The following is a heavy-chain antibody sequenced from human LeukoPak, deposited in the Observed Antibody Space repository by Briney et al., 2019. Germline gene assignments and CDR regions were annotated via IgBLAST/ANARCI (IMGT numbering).Heavy chain of an antibody. Sequence: ASVKVSSTASGYTFTVYYMHWVRQAPGQGLEWMGWINPNSGGTNYAQDFQGRVTMTRDTSISTAYMELSRLKSDDTAVYYCARGRDSSSWYALDYWGQGTLVTVSS. J-gene: IGHJ4*02. V-gene: IGHV1-2*02. CDR3: ARGRDSSSWYALDY. CDR1: GYTFTVYY. CDR2: INPNSGGT. D-gene: IGHD6-13*01.